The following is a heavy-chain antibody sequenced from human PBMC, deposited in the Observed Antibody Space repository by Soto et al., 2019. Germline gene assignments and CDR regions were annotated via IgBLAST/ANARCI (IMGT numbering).Heavy chain of an antibody. Sequence: SETLSLTCTVSGGSISNYYWSWIRQPPGMGLEWIGYIYYTGSTNYNPSLKSRVTISVDTSKNQFSLKLSSVTAADTAVYYCARSRGYYDSSGSESAFDIWGQGTMVTVSS. CDR1: GGSISNYY. CDR2: IYYTGST. D-gene: IGHD3-22*01. CDR3: ARSRGYYDSSGSESAFDI. V-gene: IGHV4-59*01. J-gene: IGHJ3*02.